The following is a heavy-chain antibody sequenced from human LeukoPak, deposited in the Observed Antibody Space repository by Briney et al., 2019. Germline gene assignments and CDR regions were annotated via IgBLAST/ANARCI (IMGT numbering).Heavy chain of an antibody. V-gene: IGHV1-69*06. CDR2: IIPIFGTA. J-gene: IGHJ5*02. CDR1: GGTFSSYA. Sequence: ASVKVSCKASGGTFSSYAISWVRQAPGQGLEWMGGIIPIFGTANYAQKFQGRVTMTEDTSTDTAYMELSSLRSEDTAVYYCATDLGNWNEGLDPWGQGTLVTVSS. CDR3: ATDLGNWNEGLDP. D-gene: IGHD1-1*01.